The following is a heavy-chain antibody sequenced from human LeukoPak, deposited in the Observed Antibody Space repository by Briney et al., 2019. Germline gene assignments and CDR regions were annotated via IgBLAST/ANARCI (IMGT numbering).Heavy chain of an antibody. CDR3: ARDPRPRFEQHLTDY. Sequence: PGGSLRLSCAASGFTFSSYSMNWVRQAPGKGLEWVSSISSSSSYIYYADSVKGRFTISRDNAKNSLYLQMNSLRAEDTAVYYCARDPRPRFEQHLTDYWGQGTLVTVSS. D-gene: IGHD6-13*01. V-gene: IGHV3-21*01. J-gene: IGHJ4*02. CDR2: ISSSSSYI. CDR1: GFTFSSYS.